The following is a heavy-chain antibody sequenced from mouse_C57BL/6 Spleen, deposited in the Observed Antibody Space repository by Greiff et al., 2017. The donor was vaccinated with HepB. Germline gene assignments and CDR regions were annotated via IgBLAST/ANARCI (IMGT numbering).Heavy chain of an antibody. CDR1: GFTFSSYA. J-gene: IGHJ1*03. V-gene: IGHV5-9-1*02. D-gene: IGHD2-5*01. CDR3: TREGVTRYWYFDV. CDR2: ISSGGDYI. Sequence: EVKLVESGEGLVKPGGSLKLSCAASGFTFSSYAMSWVRQTPEKRLEWVAYISSGGDYIYYADTVKGRFTISRDNARNTLYLQMSSLKSEDTAMYYCTREGVTRYWYFDVWGTGTTVTVSS.